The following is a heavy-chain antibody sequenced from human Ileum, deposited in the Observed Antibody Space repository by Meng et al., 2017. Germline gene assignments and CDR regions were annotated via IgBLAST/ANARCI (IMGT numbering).Heavy chain of an antibody. CDR2: IHYDGSS. V-gene: IGHV4-30-4*01. Sequence: QVQLQESGPGLVKPSQTLSLTCSVSNGSLTNVNIYWNWIRQAPGQPLENIGYIHYDGSSYAAPSLKSRVTMSIDTSTNQFSLRLDSVTAADTAVYYCAREFYVDTAMVIDSWGPGALVTVSS. D-gene: IGHD5-18*01. CDR1: NGSLTNVNIY. CDR3: AREFYVDTAMVIDS. J-gene: IGHJ4*02.